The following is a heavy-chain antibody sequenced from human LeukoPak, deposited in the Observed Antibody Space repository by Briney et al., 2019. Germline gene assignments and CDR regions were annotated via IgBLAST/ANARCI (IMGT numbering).Heavy chain of an antibody. CDR2: INPNSGGT. CDR1: GYTFTGYY. J-gene: IGHJ4*02. CDR3: ARHSIWGPYYFDY. Sequence: GASVKVSCKASGYTFTGYYMHWVRQAPGQGLEWMGWINPNSGGTNYAQKFQGRVTMTRDTSISTAYLQWSSLKASDTAMYYCARHSIWGPYYFDYWGQGTLVTVSS. V-gene: IGHV1-2*02. D-gene: IGHD3-16*01.